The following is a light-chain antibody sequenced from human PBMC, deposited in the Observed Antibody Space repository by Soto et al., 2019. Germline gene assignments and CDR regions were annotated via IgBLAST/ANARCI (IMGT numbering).Light chain of an antibody. Sequence: QSVLTQPPSVSAAPGQKVTISCSGSSSNIGNNYVSWYQQLPGTAPKLLIYDNNKRPSGIPDRFSGSKSGTSATLGITGLQTGGEADYYCGTWDSSLSVYVFGTGTKLTVL. CDR3: GTWDSSLSVYV. V-gene: IGLV1-51*01. J-gene: IGLJ1*01. CDR2: DNN. CDR1: SSNIGNNY.